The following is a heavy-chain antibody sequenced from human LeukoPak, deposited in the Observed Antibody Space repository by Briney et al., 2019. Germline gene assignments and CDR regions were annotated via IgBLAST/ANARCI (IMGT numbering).Heavy chain of an antibody. CDR3: AKDDDWGRFKD. Sequence: GGSLRLSCAASGFTFSGYSMNWVRQAPGKGLEWVSSISRSSSYIYYGDSVKGRFTISRDNARHSLYLQMNSLRGEDTAVYYCAKDDDWGRFKDWGQGTLVTVSS. D-gene: IGHD3-16*01. V-gene: IGHV3-21*04. CDR2: ISRSSSYI. J-gene: IGHJ1*01. CDR1: GFTFSGYS.